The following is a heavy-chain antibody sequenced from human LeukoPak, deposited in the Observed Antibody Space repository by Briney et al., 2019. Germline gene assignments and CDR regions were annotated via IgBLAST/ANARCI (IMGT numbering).Heavy chain of an antibody. CDR3: ARDKQWLVLGFDY. V-gene: IGHV3-7*01. J-gene: IGHJ4*02. CDR1: GFTFSSYW. D-gene: IGHD6-19*01. Sequence: PGESLRLSCAASGFTFSSYWMSWVRQAPGKGLEWVANIKQDGSEKYYVDSVKGRFTISRDNAKNSLYLQMNSLRAEDTAVYYCARDKQWLVLGFDYWGQGTLVTVSS. CDR2: IKQDGSEK.